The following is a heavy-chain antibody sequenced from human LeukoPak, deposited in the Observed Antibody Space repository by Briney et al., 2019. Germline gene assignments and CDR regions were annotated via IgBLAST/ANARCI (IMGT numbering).Heavy chain of an antibody. CDR2: ISSSSSYI. D-gene: IGHD3-22*01. CDR1: GFTFSSYS. J-gene: IGHJ5*02. Sequence: GGSLRLSCAASGFTFSSYSMNWVRQAPGKGLEWVSSISSSSSYIYYADSVKGRFTISRDNAKNSLYLQMNSLRAEDTAVYYCARVTYYYDSSGYSSLGFDPWGQGTLVTVSS. V-gene: IGHV3-21*01. CDR3: ARVTYYYDSSGYSSLGFDP.